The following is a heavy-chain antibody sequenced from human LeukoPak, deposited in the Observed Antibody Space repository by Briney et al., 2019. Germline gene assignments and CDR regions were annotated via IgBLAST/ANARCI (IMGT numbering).Heavy chain of an antibody. V-gene: IGHV4-34*01. CDR2: INHSGST. CDR1: GGSFSGYY. CDR3: ARQTSGWFDP. J-gene: IGHJ5*02. Sequence: NSSETLSLTCAVYGGSFSGYYWSWIRQPPGKGLEWIGEINHSGSTNYNPSLKSRVTISVDTSKNQFSLKLSSVTAADTAVFYCARQTSGWFDPWGQGTLVTVSS.